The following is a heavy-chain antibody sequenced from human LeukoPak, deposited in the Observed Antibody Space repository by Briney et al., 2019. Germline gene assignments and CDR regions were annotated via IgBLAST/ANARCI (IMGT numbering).Heavy chain of an antibody. CDR3: ARDPEFSYGYYFDY. D-gene: IGHD5-18*01. CDR2: ISGNGSPI. J-gene: IGHJ4*02. CDR1: GFTFSSYE. Sequence: GGSLRLSCAASGFTFSSYEMSWVRQAPGKGLEWVSYISGNGSPIYYADSVKGRFTISRDNPKNSLFLQLNSLRADDTAVYYCARDPEFSYGYYFDYWGQGTLVTVSS. V-gene: IGHV3-48*03.